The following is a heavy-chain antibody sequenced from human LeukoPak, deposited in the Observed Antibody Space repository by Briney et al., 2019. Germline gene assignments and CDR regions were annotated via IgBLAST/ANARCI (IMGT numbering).Heavy chain of an antibody. CDR2: IKSKTDGGTT. CDR3: TTDVIVVEQIDI. D-gene: IGHD2-15*01. CDR1: GFTFSNAW. V-gene: IGHV3-15*01. J-gene: IGHJ3*02. Sequence: GGSLRLSCAASGFTFSNAWMSWVRQAPGKGLEWVGRIKSKTDGGTTDYAAPVKGRFTISRDDSKNTLYLQMNSLKTEDTAVYYCTTDVIVVEQIDIWGQGTMVTVSS.